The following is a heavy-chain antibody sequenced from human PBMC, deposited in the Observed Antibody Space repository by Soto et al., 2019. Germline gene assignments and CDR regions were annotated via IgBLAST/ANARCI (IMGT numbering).Heavy chain of an antibody. D-gene: IGHD4-17*01. CDR2: ISGSGGST. Sequence: EVQLLESGGGLVQPGGSLRLSGAASGFTFSSYAKSWVRRAPGKGLEWVSAISGSGGSTYYADSVKGRFTISRDNSKNTLYLQMNSLRAEDTAVYYCATYYGDTPNYYYGMDVWGQGTTVTVSS. V-gene: IGHV3-23*01. CDR1: GFTFSSYA. CDR3: ATYYGDTPNYYYGMDV. J-gene: IGHJ6*02.